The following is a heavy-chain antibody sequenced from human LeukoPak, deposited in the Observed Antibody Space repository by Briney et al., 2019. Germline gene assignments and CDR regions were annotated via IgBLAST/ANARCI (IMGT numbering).Heavy chain of an antibody. D-gene: IGHD3-10*01. J-gene: IGHJ4*02. CDR1: GFSFSSYP. CDR2: ISRDGNAE. V-gene: IGHV3-7*01. CDR3: ARDSVDGPFVISLDL. Sequence: PGGSLRLSCIGTGFSFSSYPMNWVRQAPGKGLEWVSHISRDGNAESTVDAPRGRFATSRDTAKNTVFLLINSLRVEDTAVYYCARDSVDGPFVISLDLWGQGALVTVSS.